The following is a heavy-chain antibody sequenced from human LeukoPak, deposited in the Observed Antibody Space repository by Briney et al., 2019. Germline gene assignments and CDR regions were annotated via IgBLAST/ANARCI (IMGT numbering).Heavy chain of an antibody. Sequence: GESLKISCQGSGYTFTSYWIGWVRQMPGKGLEWMGIIYPGDSDTRYSPSFQGQVTISADKSISTAYLQWSSLKASDTAMYYCARHRNDHGDAFDIWGQGTMVTVSS. CDR3: ARHRNDHGDAFDI. V-gene: IGHV5-51*01. D-gene: IGHD1-1*01. J-gene: IGHJ3*02. CDR2: IYPGDSDT. CDR1: GYTFTSYW.